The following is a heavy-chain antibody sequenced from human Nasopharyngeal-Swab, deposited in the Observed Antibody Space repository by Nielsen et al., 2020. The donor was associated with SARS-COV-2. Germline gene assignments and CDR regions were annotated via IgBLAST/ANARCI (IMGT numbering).Heavy chain of an antibody. Sequence: SETLSLTCPVSGCSISSYYWSWIRQPPGKGLEWIGYIYYSGSTNYNPSLKSRVTISVDTSKNQFSLKLSSVTAADTAVYYCARAPTRSRYSSSLGAFDIWGQGTMVTVSS. CDR3: ARAPTRSRYSSSLGAFDI. D-gene: IGHD6-13*01. V-gene: IGHV4-59*01. CDR1: GCSISSYY. J-gene: IGHJ3*02. CDR2: IYYSGST.